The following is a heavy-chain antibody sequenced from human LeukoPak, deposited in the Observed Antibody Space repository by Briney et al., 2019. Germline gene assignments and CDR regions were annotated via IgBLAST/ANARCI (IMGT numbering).Heavy chain of an antibody. Sequence: GGSLRLSCAASGFTFSSYAMSWVRQAPGKGLEWVSAISGSGGSTYYADSVKGRFTISRDNSKNTLYLQMNSLRAEDTAVYYCAKDRHSSGLRRLYYYYYGMDVWGQGTTVTVSS. CDR3: AKDRHSSGLRRLYYYYYGMDV. V-gene: IGHV3-23*01. CDR1: GFTFSSYA. CDR2: ISGSGGST. D-gene: IGHD6-19*01. J-gene: IGHJ6*02.